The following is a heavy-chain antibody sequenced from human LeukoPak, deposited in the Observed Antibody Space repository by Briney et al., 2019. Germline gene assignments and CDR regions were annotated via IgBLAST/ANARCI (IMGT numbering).Heavy chain of an antibody. V-gene: IGHV6-1*01. D-gene: IGHD5-12*01. J-gene: IGHJ6*02. CDR1: GDSVSSNSAA. CDR3: ARESRWRRSAYYYYGMDV. Sequence: SQTLSLTCAISGDSVSSNSAAWNWIRQSPSRGLEWLGRTYYRSKWYNDYAVSVKSRITINPDTSKDQFSLQLNSVTPEDTAVYYCARESRWRRSAYYYYGMDVWGQGTTVTVSS. CDR2: TYYRSKWYN.